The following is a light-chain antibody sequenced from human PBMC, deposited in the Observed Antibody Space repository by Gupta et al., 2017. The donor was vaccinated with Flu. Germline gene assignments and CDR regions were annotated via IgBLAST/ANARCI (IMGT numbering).Light chain of an antibody. J-gene: IGKJ1*01. CDR3: QQYGNWPPWT. CDR2: DAS. Sequence: EVVVTLSPATLSVSPGERATLSCRASQSVDYKLDWYQQKPGQPPRLLIYDASTRPTGVPVRFSGSGYGTEFTLTVNSRQREDSALYYCQQYGNWPPWTLGQGTKVEIK. V-gene: IGKV3-15*01. CDR1: QSVDYK.